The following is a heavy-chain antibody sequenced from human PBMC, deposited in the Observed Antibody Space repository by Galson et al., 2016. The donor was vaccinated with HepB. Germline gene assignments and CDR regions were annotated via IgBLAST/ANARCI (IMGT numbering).Heavy chain of an antibody. V-gene: IGHV3-33*08. Sequence: SLRLSCATSGFTFNNYGINWVRQAPGKGLEWVAVLSYDGNNRHYADAVKGRFTISTDSSTNTVYLQMNSLRADDTAVYFCARDRGLLHYYYGMDVWGQGTTVTVSS. CDR2: LSYDGNNR. CDR1: GFTFNNYG. D-gene: IGHD4-17*01. J-gene: IGHJ6*02. CDR3: ARDRGLLHYYYGMDV.